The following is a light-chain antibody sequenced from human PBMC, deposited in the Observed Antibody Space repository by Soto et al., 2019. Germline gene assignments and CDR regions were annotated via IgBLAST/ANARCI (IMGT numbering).Light chain of an antibody. CDR3: QQYNSWPIT. Sequence: EVLMTQSPDTLYVSPGERVTLSCRASQSVSDNLAWYQQKPGQGPRLLVYRASTRTLGIPARFSGSESGTEFTLTISSLQSEYFAVYYCQQYNSWPITFGQGTRLEIK. CDR1: QSVSDN. CDR2: RAS. J-gene: IGKJ5*01. V-gene: IGKV3-15*01.